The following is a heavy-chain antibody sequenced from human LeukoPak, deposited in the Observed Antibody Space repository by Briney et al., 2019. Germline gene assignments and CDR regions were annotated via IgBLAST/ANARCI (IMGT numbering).Heavy chain of an antibody. CDR3: HRSGGNCYTP. D-gene: IGHD2-15*01. CDR1: GFTFSSYS. Sequence: GGSLRLSCAASGFTFSSYSMNWVRQAPGKGLEWVSSISSSSSYIYYADSVKGRFTISRDNAKNSLYLQMNSLRVEDTAVYYCHRSGGNCYTPWGQGTLVTVSS. J-gene: IGHJ5*02. CDR2: ISSSSSYI. V-gene: IGHV3-21*04.